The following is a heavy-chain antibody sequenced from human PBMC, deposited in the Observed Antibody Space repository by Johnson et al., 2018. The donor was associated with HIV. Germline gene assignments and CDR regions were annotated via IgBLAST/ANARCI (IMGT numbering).Heavy chain of an antibody. CDR1: GFTVSVNY. CDR2: IYSGGST. CDR3: ARAGAVGFDAFDI. V-gene: IGHV3-66*02. Sequence: VQLVESGGGLVQPGGSLRLSCAASGFTVSVNYMNWVRQAPGKGLEWVSVIYSGGSTYYADSVKGRFTISRDNSKNTLYLQMNSLRAEDTAVYYCARAGAVGFDAFDIWGQGTMVTVSS. J-gene: IGHJ3*02. D-gene: IGHD6-19*01.